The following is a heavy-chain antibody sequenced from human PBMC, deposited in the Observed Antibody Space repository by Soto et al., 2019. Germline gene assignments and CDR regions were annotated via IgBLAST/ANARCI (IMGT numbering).Heavy chain of an antibody. CDR3: ARGLGAYTRDSSGWYPPPKQYGMDV. CDR2: INHSGST. J-gene: IGHJ6*02. V-gene: IGHV4-34*01. D-gene: IGHD6-19*01. CDR1: GGSFSCYY. Sequence: SETLSLTCAVYGGSFSCYYWSWIRQPPGKGLEWIGEINHSGSTNYNPSLKSRVTISVDTSKNQFSLKLSSVTAADTAVYYCARGLGAYTRDSSGWYPPPKQYGMDVWGQGTTVTVSS.